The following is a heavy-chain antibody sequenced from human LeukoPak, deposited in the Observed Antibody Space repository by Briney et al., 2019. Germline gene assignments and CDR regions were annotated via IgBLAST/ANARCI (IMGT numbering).Heavy chain of an antibody. CDR2: INPNSGGT. V-gene: IGHV1-2*02. CDR3: ARHIPVIAVEFDY. CDR1: GYTFTGYY. J-gene: IGHJ4*02. D-gene: IGHD6-19*01. Sequence: GASVKVSCKASGYTFTGYYMHWVRQAPGQGLEWMGWINPNSGGTNYAQKFQGRVTMTRDTSISTAYMELSRLRSDDTAVYYCARHIPVIAVEFDYWGQGALVTVSS.